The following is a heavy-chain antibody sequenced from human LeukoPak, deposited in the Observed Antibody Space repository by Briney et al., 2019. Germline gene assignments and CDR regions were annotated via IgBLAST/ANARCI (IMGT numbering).Heavy chain of an antibody. V-gene: IGHV4-34*01. J-gene: IGHJ5*02. CDR3: ARAVTLFRGHNWFDP. D-gene: IGHD3-9*01. Sequence: SETLSLTCAVYGGSFSGYYWSWIRQPPGKGLEWIGEINHSGSTNYNPSLKSRVTISVDTSKNQFSLKLSSVTAADTAVYYCARAVTLFRGHNWFDPWGQGTLVTVSS. CDR1: GGSFSGYY. CDR2: INHSGST.